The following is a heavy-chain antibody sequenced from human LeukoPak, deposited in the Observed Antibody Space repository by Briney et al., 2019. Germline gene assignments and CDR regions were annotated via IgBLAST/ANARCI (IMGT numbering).Heavy chain of an antibody. CDR3: ASKRRYCSSTSCCGRNWFDP. J-gene: IGHJ5*02. CDR2: FDPEDGET. V-gene: IGHV1-24*01. CDR1: GYTLTELS. D-gene: IGHD2-2*01. Sequence: ASVKVSCKVSGYTLTELSMHWVRQAPGKGLEWMGGFDPEDGETIYAQKFQGRVTMTEDTSTDTAYMELSSLRSEDTAVYYCASKRRYCSSTSCCGRNWFDPWGQGTLVTVSS.